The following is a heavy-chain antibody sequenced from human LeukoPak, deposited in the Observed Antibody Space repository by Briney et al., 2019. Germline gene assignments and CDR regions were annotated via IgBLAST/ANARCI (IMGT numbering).Heavy chain of an antibody. D-gene: IGHD5-12*01. V-gene: IGHV3-21*04. CDR1: GFTFSTYS. CDR3: AREGTYSGYDLTDS. CDR2: ISRSSSHI. Sequence: GGSLRLSCAASGFTFSTYSMNWVRQAPGKGLEWVSSISRSSSHIYFADSVKGRFTISRDNAKNSLYLQMNSLRAEDTAVYYCAREGTYSGYDLTDSWGQGTLVTVSS. J-gene: IGHJ4*02.